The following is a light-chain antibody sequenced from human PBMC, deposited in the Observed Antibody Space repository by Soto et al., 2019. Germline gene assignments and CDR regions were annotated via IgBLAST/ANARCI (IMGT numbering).Light chain of an antibody. V-gene: IGLV3-27*01. Sequence: SYELTQPSSVSVSPGQTARITCSGDVLAKKYARWFQKKPGQAPVRVIYKDSERPSGIPERFSGSSSGTTVTLTISGAQVEDEADYYCYSAADNNPVVFGGGTKLTVL. J-gene: IGLJ2*01. CDR1: VLAKKY. CDR3: YSAADNNPVV. CDR2: KDS.